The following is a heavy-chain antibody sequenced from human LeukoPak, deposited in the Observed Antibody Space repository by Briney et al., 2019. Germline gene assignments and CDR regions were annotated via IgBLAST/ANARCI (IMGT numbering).Heavy chain of an antibody. V-gene: IGHV3-30*18. D-gene: IGHD5-18*01. Sequence: GGSLILSCEAAGFTFSTYGMHWVRQAPGKGLEWVALISYDGGKKYYADSVKGRFTISRDNSKNTLYLQTNSLIPDDTAVYYCAKGKQQWWTFDALDIWGQGTTVTVSS. J-gene: IGHJ3*02. CDR2: ISYDGGKK. CDR1: GFTFSTYG. CDR3: AKGKQQWWTFDALDI.